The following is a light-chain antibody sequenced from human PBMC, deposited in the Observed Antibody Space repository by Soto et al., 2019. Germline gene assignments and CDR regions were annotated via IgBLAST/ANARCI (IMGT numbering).Light chain of an antibody. V-gene: IGLV2-8*01. CDR1: SSDVGGYNY. CDR2: EVT. Sequence: QSALTQHPSASGSPGNSVTISCTGTSSDVGGYNYVSWYQQYPGRAPKLMIYEVTKRPSGVPDRFSGSKSGNTASLTVSGLQAEDDADYYCSSYAESNHLYLVFGGGTKVTVL. J-gene: IGLJ3*02. CDR3: SSYAESNHLYLV.